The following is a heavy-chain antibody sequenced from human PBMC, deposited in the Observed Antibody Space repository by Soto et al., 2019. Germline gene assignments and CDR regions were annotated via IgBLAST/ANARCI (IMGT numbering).Heavy chain of an antibody. D-gene: IGHD2-2*01. J-gene: IGHJ6*03. CDR2: ISSTSTTI. CDR1: GFTFSTYG. V-gene: IGHV3-48*01. CDR3: VRDEGVVVVPSAGALTHHYYYMDV. Sequence: EVQLAESGGGLVQPGGSLRLSCAASGFTFSTYGMNWVRQAPGKGLEWVSYISSTSTTIYYADSVKGLVTISRDNAKNSLFGQMNSLSAEDTAVYYCVRDEGVVVVPSAGALTHHYYYMDVWCKGTTVTVSS.